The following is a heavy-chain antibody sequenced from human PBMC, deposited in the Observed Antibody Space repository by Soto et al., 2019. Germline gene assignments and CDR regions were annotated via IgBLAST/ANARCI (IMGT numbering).Heavy chain of an antibody. V-gene: IGHV4-4*02. Sequence: PSETLSLTCAVSGGSISSSNWWSWVRQPPGKGLEWIGEIYHSGSTNYNPSLKSRVTISVDKSKNQFSLKLSSVTAADTAVYYCARDLDYYDSSGYPPIGYWGQGTLVTVSS. J-gene: IGHJ4*02. CDR3: ARDLDYYDSSGYPPIGY. D-gene: IGHD3-22*01. CDR2: IYHSGST. CDR1: GGSISSSNW.